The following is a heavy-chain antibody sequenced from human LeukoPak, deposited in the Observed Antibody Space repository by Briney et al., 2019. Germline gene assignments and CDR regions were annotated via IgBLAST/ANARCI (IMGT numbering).Heavy chain of an antibody. D-gene: IGHD6-13*01. V-gene: IGHV4-34*01. CDR1: GGSFSGYY. CDR2: INHSGST. Sequence: PSETLSLTCAVYGGSFSGYYWSWIRQPPGKGLEWIGEINHSGSTNYNPSLKSRVTISVDTSKNQFSLKLGSVTAADTAVYYCAGLIAAAGTDAFDIWGQGTMVTVSS. J-gene: IGHJ3*02. CDR3: AGLIAAAGTDAFDI.